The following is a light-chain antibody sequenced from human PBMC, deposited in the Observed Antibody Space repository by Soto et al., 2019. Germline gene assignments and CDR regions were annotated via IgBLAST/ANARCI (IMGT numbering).Light chain of an antibody. V-gene: IGKV3-15*01. CDR2: GSS. J-gene: IGKJ5*01. CDR1: ESVSTN. Sequence: EIVLTQSPGTLSLSPGEGATLSCRASESVSTNLAWYQQKPGQSPRLLIYGSSPRATGIPARFSGSGSGTEFTLTISSLQSEDSAVYYCQQYNNWPITFGQGTRLEI. CDR3: QQYNNWPIT.